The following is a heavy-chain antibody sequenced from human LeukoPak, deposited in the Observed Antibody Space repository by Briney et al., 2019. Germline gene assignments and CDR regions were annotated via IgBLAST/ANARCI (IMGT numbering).Heavy chain of an antibody. CDR3: ARGPYYYGSGSYLYYYYGMDV. V-gene: IGHV3-33*01. J-gene: IGHJ6*02. CDR1: GFTFSRHS. CDR2: IWYDGSNK. D-gene: IGHD3-10*01. Sequence: GGSLRLSCAAFGFTFSRHSMHWVRQAPGKGLEWVAVIWYDGSNKYYADSVKGRFTISRDSSKNTLYLQMDSLRAEDTAVYYCARGPYYYGSGSYLYYYYGMDVWGQGTTVTVSS.